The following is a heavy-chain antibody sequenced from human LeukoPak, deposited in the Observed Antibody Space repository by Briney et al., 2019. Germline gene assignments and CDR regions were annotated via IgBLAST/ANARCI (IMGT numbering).Heavy chain of an antibody. D-gene: IGHD2-15*01. Sequence: PGGSLRLSCAASGFTFSSYEMNWVRQAPGKGLEWVSYISSSSSPIDYADSVRGRFTISRDNAKNSLYLQMDSLRAEDTALYYCARQSRCGGSCFYFEDWGQGTLVAVSS. V-gene: IGHV3-48*03. CDR3: ARQSRCGGSCFYFED. CDR1: GFTFSSYE. CDR2: ISSSSSPI. J-gene: IGHJ4*02.